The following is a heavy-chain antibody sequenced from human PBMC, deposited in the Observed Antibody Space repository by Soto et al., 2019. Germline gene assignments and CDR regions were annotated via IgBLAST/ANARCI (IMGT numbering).Heavy chain of an antibody. CDR3: ARDIVVAPTARGWFDP. CDR2: INPNSGST. V-gene: IGHV1-46*01. Sequence: VASVKVSCKASGYTLTRYCIHWVRQAPGQGLEWMGIINPNSGSTSYAQKFQDRVTMTRDTSTSTVYMELSSLRSEDTAVYYCARDIVVAPTARGWFDPWGQGTLVTVSS. J-gene: IGHJ5*02. CDR1: GYTLTRYC. D-gene: IGHD2-2*01.